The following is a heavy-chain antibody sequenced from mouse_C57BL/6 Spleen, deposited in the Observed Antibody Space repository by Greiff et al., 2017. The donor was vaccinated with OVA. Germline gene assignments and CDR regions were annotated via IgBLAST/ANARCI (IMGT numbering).Heavy chain of an antibody. V-gene: IGHV1-82*01. CDR1: GYAFSSSW. D-gene: IGHD4-1*01. CDR2: IYPGDGDT. Sequence: QVQLQQSGPELVKPGASVKISCKASGYAFSSSWMNWVKQRPGKGLEWIGRIYPGDGDTNYNGKFKGKATLTADKSSSTAYMQLSSLTSEDSAVYFCARGLTGYAMDYWGTGTTVTVSS. J-gene: IGHJ4*01. CDR3: ARGLTGYAMDY.